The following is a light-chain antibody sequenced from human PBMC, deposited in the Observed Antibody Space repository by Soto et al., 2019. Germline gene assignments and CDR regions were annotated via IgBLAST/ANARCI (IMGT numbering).Light chain of an antibody. CDR1: QSVSSN. CDR3: QQYNNWPRT. V-gene: IGKV3-15*01. CDR2: GAS. Sequence: DIVMTQSPATLSVSQGERATLSCRASQSVSSNLAWYQQKPGQAPRLLIYGASTRATGIPARFSGSESGTEFTLTISSLQSEDFAVYYCQQYNNWPRTFGQGTKVEIK. J-gene: IGKJ1*01.